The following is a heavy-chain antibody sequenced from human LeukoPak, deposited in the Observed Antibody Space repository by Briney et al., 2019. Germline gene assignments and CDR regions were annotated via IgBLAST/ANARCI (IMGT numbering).Heavy chain of an antibody. CDR1: GGSISGYY. Sequence: SETLSLTCTVSGGSISGYYWSWIRQPPEKGLEWIGYIYYSGSTNYNPSLKSRVTISVDTSKNQFSLRLNSVTAADTAVYYCARDNSAWYGDVWGQGTLVTVSS. V-gene: IGHV4-59*01. D-gene: IGHD6-19*01. CDR2: IYYSGST. J-gene: IGHJ4*02. CDR3: ARDNSAWYGDV.